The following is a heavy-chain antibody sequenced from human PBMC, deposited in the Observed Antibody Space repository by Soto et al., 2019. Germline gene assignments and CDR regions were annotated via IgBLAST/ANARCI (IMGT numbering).Heavy chain of an antibody. Sequence: SETLSLTCTVSGGSISSYYWSWIRQPPGKGLEWIGYIYYSGSTNYNPSLKSRVTISVDTSKNQFSLKLSSVTAADTAVYYCASQQLERRGAFDIWGQGTMVTVSS. CDR1: GGSISSYY. D-gene: IGHD1-1*01. J-gene: IGHJ3*02. V-gene: IGHV4-59*01. CDR3: ASQQLERRGAFDI. CDR2: IYYSGST.